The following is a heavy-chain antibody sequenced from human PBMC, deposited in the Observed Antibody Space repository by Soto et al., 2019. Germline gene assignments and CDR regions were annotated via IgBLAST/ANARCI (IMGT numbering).Heavy chain of an antibody. J-gene: IGHJ5*02. V-gene: IGHV1-58*01. CDR1: GFTFTSSA. CDR3: AAGRDYDFWSGYLGNWFDP. Sequence: SVKVSCKASGFTFTSSAVQWVRQARGQRLEWIGWIVVGSGNTNYAQKFQERVTITRDMSKSTAYMELSSLRSEDTAVYYCAAGRDYDFWSGYLGNWFDPWGQGTLVTVSS. D-gene: IGHD3-3*01. CDR2: IVVGSGNT.